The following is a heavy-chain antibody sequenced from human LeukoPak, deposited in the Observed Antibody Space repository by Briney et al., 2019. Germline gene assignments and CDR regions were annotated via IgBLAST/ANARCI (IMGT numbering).Heavy chain of an antibody. D-gene: IGHD6-19*01. CDR3: ASITMAGNLDS. Sequence: SETLSLTCTVSGGSISSSSYYWGWIRQPPGKGLEWIGSIYYSGGTYHNPSLKSRVSISVDTSKNQFSLKLSSVTAADTAVCYCASITMAGNLDSWGQGTLVTVSS. CDR1: GGSISSSSYY. J-gene: IGHJ4*02. CDR2: IYYSGGT. V-gene: IGHV4-39*01.